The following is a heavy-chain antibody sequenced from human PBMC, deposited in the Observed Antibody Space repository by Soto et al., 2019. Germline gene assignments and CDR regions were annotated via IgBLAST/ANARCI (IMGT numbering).Heavy chain of an antibody. CDR2: ISPDDGST. D-gene: IGHD6-25*01. CDR3: ARGDGRGSSGFYYYYGMDV. V-gene: IGHV1-46*01. Sequence: QVQLVQSGAEVKKPGASVKVSCKASGFTFTNYFFHWVRQAPRQGLEWMGIISPDDGSTNYVQSLQGRVTMTSDTSTLTVYMELSSLRSEDTAVYYCARGDGRGSSGFYYYYGMDVWGHGTTVTVSS. CDR1: GFTFTNYF. J-gene: IGHJ6*02.